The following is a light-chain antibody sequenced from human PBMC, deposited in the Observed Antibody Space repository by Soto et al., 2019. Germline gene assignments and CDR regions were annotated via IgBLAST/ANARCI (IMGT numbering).Light chain of an antibody. CDR1: SSNIGSNT. CDR2: SNN. Sequence: QSVLTQPASASGTPGQRVTISCSGSSSNIGSNTVNWYQQLPGTAPKLLIYSNNQRPSGVPHRCSGSKSGTSASLAISGLHSDDEADYYCAAWYGSLSGVVFGGGTKLTVL. CDR3: AAWYGSLSGVV. J-gene: IGLJ2*01. V-gene: IGLV1-44*01.